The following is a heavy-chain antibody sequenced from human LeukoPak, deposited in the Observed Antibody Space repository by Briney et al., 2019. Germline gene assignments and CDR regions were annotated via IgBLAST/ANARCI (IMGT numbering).Heavy chain of an antibody. CDR3: ARDREARFLDY. J-gene: IGHJ4*02. V-gene: IGHV3-23*01. CDR1: GXAFNTYA. Sequence: GGSLRLSCAASGXAFNTYAMTWVRQAPEKGLQWVSTISTSGRATYYADSVEGRFTISRDNSKNTLYLQMNSLRAEDTALYYCARDREARFLDYWGQGALVTVSS. D-gene: IGHD1-26*01. CDR2: ISTSGRAT.